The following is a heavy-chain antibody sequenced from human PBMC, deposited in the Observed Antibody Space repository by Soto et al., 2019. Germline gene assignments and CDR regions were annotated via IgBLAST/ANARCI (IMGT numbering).Heavy chain of an antibody. CDR2: LYDVDGS. CDR3: ATWHEREHAFDV. Sequence: DVQLVESGGGLIQPGESLRLSCAAFGLTISGKKYVAWVRQAPGQGLEWVSALYDVDGSFYADSVTGRFTTSSDSSTTTVYLQMNDLRPDDTAVYYCATWHEREHAFDVWGQGTTVTISS. CDR1: GLTISGKKY. V-gene: IGHV3-53*01. J-gene: IGHJ3*01. D-gene: IGHD1-1*01.